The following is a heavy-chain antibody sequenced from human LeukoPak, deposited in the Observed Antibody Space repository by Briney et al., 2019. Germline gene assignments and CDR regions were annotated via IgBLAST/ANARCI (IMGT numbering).Heavy chain of an antibody. V-gene: IGHV3-30-3*01. CDR1: GFTFSSYA. D-gene: IGHD6-13*01. CDR3: ARVDPAAGPFDY. CDR2: ISYDGSNK. Sequence: GRSLRLSCAASGFTFSSYAMHWVRQAPGKGLEWVAVISYDGSNKYYADSVKGRFTISRDNSKNTLYLQMNSLRAEDTAVYYCARVDPAAGPFDYWGQGTLVTVSS. J-gene: IGHJ4*02.